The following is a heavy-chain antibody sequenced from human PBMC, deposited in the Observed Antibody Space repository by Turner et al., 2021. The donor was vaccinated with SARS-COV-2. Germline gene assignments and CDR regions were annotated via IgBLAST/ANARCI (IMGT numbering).Heavy chain of an antibody. V-gene: IGHV4-39*02. D-gene: IGHD3-22*01. CDR3: ATDYYDSSGYYYGGWFDP. J-gene: IGHJ5*02. CDR1: VGSISSISYY. Sequence: QLQLQDSGPGLVKPSATLSLTCTVSVGSISSISYYWGWIRQPPGKGLEWIGSIYYSGSTYYNPSLKSRVTISVDTSKNQFSLKLSSGTDADTAVYYCATDYYDSSGYYYGGWFDPWGQGTLVTVSS. CDR2: IYYSGST.